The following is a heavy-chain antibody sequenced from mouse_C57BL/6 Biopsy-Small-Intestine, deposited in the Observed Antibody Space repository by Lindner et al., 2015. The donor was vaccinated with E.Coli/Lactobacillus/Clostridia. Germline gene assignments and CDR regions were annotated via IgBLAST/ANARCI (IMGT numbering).Heavy chain of an antibody. J-gene: IGHJ1*03. CDR2: IDPENGDT. Sequence: VQLQESGAELVRPGASVKLSCTASGFNIKDDYMHWVKQRPEQGLEWIGWIDPENGDTEYASKFQGKATITADTSSNTAYLQLSSLTSEDTAVYYCTTRGGGDWYFDVWGTGTTVTVSS. V-gene: IGHV14-4*01. CDR1: GFNIKDDY. CDR3: TTRGGGDWYFDV.